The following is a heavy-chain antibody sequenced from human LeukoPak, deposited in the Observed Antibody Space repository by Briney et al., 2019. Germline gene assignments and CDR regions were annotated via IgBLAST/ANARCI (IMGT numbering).Heavy chain of an antibody. CDR3: ARDQEAFDY. Sequence: ASVKVSCKTSGYTFTSYYMHWVRRAPGQGLEWMGMIYPSDGSTSYAQKFQGRVTVTRDTSTSTVHMELSGLRSEDTAVYYCARDQEAFDYWGQGTLVTVSS. J-gene: IGHJ4*02. V-gene: IGHV1-46*01. CDR1: GYTFTSYY. CDR2: IYPSDGST.